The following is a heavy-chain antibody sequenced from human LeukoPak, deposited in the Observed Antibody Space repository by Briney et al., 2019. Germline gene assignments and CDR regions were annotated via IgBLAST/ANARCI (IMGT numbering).Heavy chain of an antibody. J-gene: IGHJ4*02. CDR2: IYYSGST. Sequence: SETLSLTCTVSGGPISSYYWSWIRQPPGKGLEWIGYIYYSGSTNYNPSLKSRVTISVDTSKNQFSLKLSSVTAADTAVYYCARGDGLTMVVSPRQNFDYWGQGTLVTVSS. D-gene: IGHD4-23*01. V-gene: IGHV4-59*01. CDR3: ARGDGLTMVVSPRQNFDY. CDR1: GGPISSYY.